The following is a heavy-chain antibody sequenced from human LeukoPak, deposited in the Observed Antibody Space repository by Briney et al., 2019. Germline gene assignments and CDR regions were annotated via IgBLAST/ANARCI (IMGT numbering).Heavy chain of an antibody. CDR1: GFTFSSYS. CDR2: ISSSSSYI. D-gene: IGHD4/OR15-4a*01. CDR3: ARDTLTDFDY. J-gene: IGHJ4*02. Sequence: GGSLRLSCAASGFTFSSYSMNWLRQAPGKGLEWVSSISSSSSYIYYADSVKGRFTISRDNAKNSLYLQMNSLRAEDTAVYYCARDTLTDFDYWGQGTLVTVSS. V-gene: IGHV3-21*01.